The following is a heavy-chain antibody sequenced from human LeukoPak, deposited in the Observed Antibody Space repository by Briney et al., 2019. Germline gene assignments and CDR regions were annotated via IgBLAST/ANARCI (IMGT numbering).Heavy chain of an antibody. D-gene: IGHD5-24*01. J-gene: IGHJ4*02. Sequence: GASVKVSCKTSGYTFTNYGVTWVRQAPGQGLEWMGWISAYNGDTMYAQKLQGRVTMTTDTPTSTGYMELRSLTSDDTAIYYCGRVDMAAGKDYWGQGTLVIVSS. V-gene: IGHV1-18*01. CDR3: GRVDMAAGKDY. CDR1: GYTFTNYG. CDR2: ISAYNGDT.